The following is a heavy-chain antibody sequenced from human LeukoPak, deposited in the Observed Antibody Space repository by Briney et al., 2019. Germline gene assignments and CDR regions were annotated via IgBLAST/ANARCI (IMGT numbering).Heavy chain of an antibody. V-gene: IGHV5-51*01. CDR1: EYRFINYW. CDR3: ARRGVQPADAFDI. Sequence: GESLKISCKVSEYRFINYWIGWVRQMPGKGLEWMGIIHPGDSDTKYSPSFEGQVTISADKSIRTAYLQWSSLRASDTAMYYCARRGVQPADAFDIWGQGTMVTVSS. CDR2: IHPGDSDT. J-gene: IGHJ3*02. D-gene: IGHD1-1*01.